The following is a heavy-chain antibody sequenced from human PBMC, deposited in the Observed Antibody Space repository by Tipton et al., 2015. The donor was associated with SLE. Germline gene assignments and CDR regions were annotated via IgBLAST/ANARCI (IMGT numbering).Heavy chain of an antibody. CDR2: IYSGGST. V-gene: IGHV3-53*01. Sequence: SLRLSCAASGVTVSSNYMSWVRQAPGKGLEWVSTIYSGGSTFYADSVKGRFTISRDNSKNTLYLQMNSLRAEDTGMYYCVKDLPVFDFWGQGTLVTVSS. CDR3: VKDLPVFDF. J-gene: IGHJ4*02. CDR1: GVTVSSNY.